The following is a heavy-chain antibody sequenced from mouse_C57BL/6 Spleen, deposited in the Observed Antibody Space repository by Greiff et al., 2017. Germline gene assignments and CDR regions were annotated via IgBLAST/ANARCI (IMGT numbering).Heavy chain of an antibody. Sequence: QVQLQQSGPELVKPGASVKISCKASGYAFSSSWMNWVKQRPGKGLEWIGRIYPGDGDTNYNGKFKGKATLTADKSSSTAYMPLSSLTSEDSAVYFGAREDDYDVAYWGQGTLVTVSA. CDR3: AREDDYDVAY. D-gene: IGHD2-4*01. V-gene: IGHV1-82*01. J-gene: IGHJ3*01. CDR1: GYAFSSSW. CDR2: IYPGDGDT.